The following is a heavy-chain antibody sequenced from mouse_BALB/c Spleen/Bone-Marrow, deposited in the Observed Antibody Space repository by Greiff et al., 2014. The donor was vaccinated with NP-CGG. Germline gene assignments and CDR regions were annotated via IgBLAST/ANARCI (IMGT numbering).Heavy chain of an antibody. CDR2: IYPGNVNT. CDR3: ARDDYAY. Sequence: VKLQESGPELVKPGASVRISCKASGYTFTGYYIHWVKQRPGQGLEWIGWIYPGNVNTKYNEKFKGKATLTADKSSSTAYMQLSSLTSEDSAVYFCARDDYAYWGQGTLVTVSA. CDR1: GYTFTGYY. J-gene: IGHJ3*01. V-gene: IGHV1S56*01. D-gene: IGHD2-4*01.